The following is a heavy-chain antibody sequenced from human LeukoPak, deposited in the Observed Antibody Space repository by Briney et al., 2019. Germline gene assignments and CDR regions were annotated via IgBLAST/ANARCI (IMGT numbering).Heavy chain of an antibody. CDR2: IYYSGST. V-gene: IGHV4-59*01. Sequence: SETLSLTCTVSGGSISSYYWSWIRQPPGKGLEWIGYIYYSGSTNYNPSLKSRVTISVDTSKNQFSLKLNSVTAADTAVYYCARGLLDGYTHPAAFGIWGQGTMVTVSS. J-gene: IGHJ3*02. CDR1: GGSISSYY. CDR3: ARGLLDGYTHPAAFGI. D-gene: IGHD5-24*01.